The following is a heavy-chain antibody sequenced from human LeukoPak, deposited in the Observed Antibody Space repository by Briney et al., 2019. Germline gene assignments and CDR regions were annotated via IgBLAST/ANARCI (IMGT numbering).Heavy chain of an antibody. CDR2: ISVYNGNT. D-gene: IGHD3-3*01. J-gene: IGHJ4*02. V-gene: IGHV1-18*01. CDR1: GYIFTNYG. Sequence: ASVKVSCKASGYIFTNYGITLVRQAPGQGLEWMGWISVYNGNTDYAQKFQDRFTMTTDTSTSTAYMELRSMRSDDTAVYYCARDGYMFGETKTRFDYWGQGTLVTVSS. CDR3: ARDGYMFGETKTRFDY.